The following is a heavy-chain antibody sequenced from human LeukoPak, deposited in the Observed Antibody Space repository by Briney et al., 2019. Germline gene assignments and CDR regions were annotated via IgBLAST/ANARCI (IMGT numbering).Heavy chain of an antibody. V-gene: IGHV4-39*07. CDR1: SGSISSTSYY. J-gene: IGHJ4*02. Sequence: SETLSLTCTVSSGSISSTSYYWGWIRQPPGMGLEWIGSMYYSGSTYYNPSLKSRVTTSVDTSKSQFSLKLCSVTAADTAVYYCAREMRSPRGGFDYWDQGTLVTVSS. D-gene: IGHD3-10*01. CDR3: AREMRSPRGGFDY. CDR2: MYYSGST.